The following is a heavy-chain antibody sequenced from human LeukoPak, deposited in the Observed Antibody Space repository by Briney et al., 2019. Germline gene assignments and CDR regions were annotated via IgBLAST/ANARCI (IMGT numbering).Heavy chain of an antibody. D-gene: IGHD6-19*01. CDR3: ANSQSSVAGILGC. CDR2: ISGNGYDK. V-gene: IGHV3-11*04. Sequence: GGSLRLSCAASGFTFSDYYMTWIRQAPGKGLEWVSYISGNGYDKYYADSVKGRFTISRDNAKNSLYLQMNSLRVEDTAVYYCANSQSSVAGILGCWGQGTLVTVSS. J-gene: IGHJ4*02. CDR1: GFTFSDYY.